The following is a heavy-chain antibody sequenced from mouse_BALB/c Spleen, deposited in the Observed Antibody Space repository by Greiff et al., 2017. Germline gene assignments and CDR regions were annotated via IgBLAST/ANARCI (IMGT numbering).Heavy chain of an antibody. CDR1: GFTFSSYG. D-gene: IGHD2-3*01. J-gene: IGHJ4*01. V-gene: IGHV5-6-3*01. Sequence: EVQRVESGGGLVQPGGSLKLSCAASGFTFSSYGMSWVRQTPDKRLELVATINSNGGSTYYPDSVKGRFTISRDNAKNTLYLQMSSLKSEDTAMYYCARDRGGYFMDYWGQGTSVTVSS. CDR3: ARDRGGYFMDY. CDR2: INSNGGST.